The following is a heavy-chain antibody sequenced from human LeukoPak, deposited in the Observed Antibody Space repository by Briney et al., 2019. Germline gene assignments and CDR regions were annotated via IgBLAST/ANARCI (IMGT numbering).Heavy chain of an antibody. CDR2: IYHSGST. CDR3: ARGVRNYDILTGYYSDAFDI. V-gene: IGHV4-38-2*01. D-gene: IGHD3-9*01. J-gene: IGHJ3*02. Sequence: SGTLSLTCAVSGYSISSGYYWGWIRQPPGKGLEWIGSIYHSGSTYYNPSLKSRVTISVDTSKNQFSLKLSSVTAADTAVYYCARGVRNYDILTGYYSDAFDIWGQGTMVTVSS. CDR1: GYSISSGYY.